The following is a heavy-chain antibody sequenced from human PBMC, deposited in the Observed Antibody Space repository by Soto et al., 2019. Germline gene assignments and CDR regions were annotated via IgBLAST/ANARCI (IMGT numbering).Heavy chain of an antibody. CDR3: ATGLFDYGDDSADY. V-gene: IGHV1-69*12. CDR1: GGTISNYA. J-gene: IGHJ4*02. D-gene: IGHD4-17*01. CDR2: IIPMFDTA. Sequence: QVQLVQSGAEVKKPGSSVKVSCKASGGTISNYAISWVRQAPGHGLEWMGGIIPMFDTANYAQKFQGRVTITADESTSTVYMELSSLRSEDTAVYYCATGLFDYGDDSADYWGQGPLVTVSS.